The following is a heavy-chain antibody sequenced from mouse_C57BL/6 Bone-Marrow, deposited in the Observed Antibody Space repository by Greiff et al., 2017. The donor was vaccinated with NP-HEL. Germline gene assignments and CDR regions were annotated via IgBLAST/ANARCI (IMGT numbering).Heavy chain of an antibody. CDR3: ARSGYYGSSYDYFDY. Sequence: QVQLQQSGAELARPGASVKLSCKASGYTFTSYGIRWVKQRTGQGLESIGEIYPRSGNTYYNEKFKGKATLTADKSSSTAYMELRSLTSEDSAVYVCARSGYYGSSYDYFDYWGQGTTLTVSS. J-gene: IGHJ2*01. CDR2: IYPRSGNT. V-gene: IGHV1-81*01. D-gene: IGHD1-1*01. CDR1: GYTFTSYG.